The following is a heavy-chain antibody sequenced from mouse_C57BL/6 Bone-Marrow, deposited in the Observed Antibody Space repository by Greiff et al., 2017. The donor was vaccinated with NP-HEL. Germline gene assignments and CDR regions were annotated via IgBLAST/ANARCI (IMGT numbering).Heavy chain of an antibody. CDR3: ASSSYGYFDV. CDR1: GFTFSDYG. D-gene: IGHD1-1*01. J-gene: IGHJ1*03. V-gene: IGHV5-17*01. Sequence: EVKLMESGGGLVKPGGSLKLSCAASGFTFSDYGMHWVRQAPEKGLEWVAYISSGSSTIYSADTVKGRLTISRDNAKNTLFLQMTSLRSEDTAMYYCASSSYGYFDVWGTGTTVTVSS. CDR2: ISSGSSTI.